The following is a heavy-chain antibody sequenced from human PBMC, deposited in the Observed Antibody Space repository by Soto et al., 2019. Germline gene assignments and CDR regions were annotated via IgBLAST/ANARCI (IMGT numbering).Heavy chain of an antibody. V-gene: IGHV1-8*01. J-gene: IGHJ3*02. D-gene: IGHD3-22*01. CDR3: ERGSLAYYYDSSGYYYRRVQRAFDI. Sequence: QVQLVQSGAEVKKPGASVKVSCKASGYTFTSYDINWVRQATGQGLDWMGWMNPNSGNTGYAQKFQGRVTMTRNTSISTAYMELSSLRSEDTAVYYCERGSLAYYYDSSGYYYRRVQRAFDIWGQGTMVTVSS. CDR2: MNPNSGNT. CDR1: GYTFTSYD.